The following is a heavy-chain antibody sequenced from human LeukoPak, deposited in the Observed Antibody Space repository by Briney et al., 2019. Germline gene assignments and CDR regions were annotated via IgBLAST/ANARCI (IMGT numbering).Heavy chain of an antibody. CDR3: ARETPQSSSWTAFDY. Sequence: PGGSLRLSCAAAEFTFSIYGMGWVRQAPGKGLEWVAFIPYDGSHKYYANSVQGRFTISRDNSKNTLYLQMNALRPEDTAVYYCARETPQSSSWTAFDYWGQGTLVTVSS. CDR1: EFTFSIYG. J-gene: IGHJ4*02. CDR2: IPYDGSHK. D-gene: IGHD6-13*01. V-gene: IGHV3-30*03.